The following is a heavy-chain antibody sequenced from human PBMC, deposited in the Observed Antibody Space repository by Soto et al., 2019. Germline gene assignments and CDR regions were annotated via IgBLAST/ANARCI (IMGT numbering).Heavy chain of an antibody. CDR2: ISNDGSS. Sequence: EVQLVESGGGLVQPGGSLRLSCVASGVTFSRYWMHWVRQAPGKGLVWVSSISNDGSSIYADPVKGRFTISRDNAKNTLYLQMNSLRAEDTAVYYCARLPNKSPQNWGQGTVVIVSP. J-gene: IGHJ1*01. CDR1: GVTFSRYW. V-gene: IGHV3-74*01. CDR3: ARLPNKSPQN.